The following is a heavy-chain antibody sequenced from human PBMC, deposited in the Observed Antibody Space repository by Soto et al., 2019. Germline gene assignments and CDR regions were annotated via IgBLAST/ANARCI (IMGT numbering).Heavy chain of an antibody. V-gene: IGHV3-30-3*01. CDR3: ARSPVEYSSSSSYYYGMDV. Sequence: PGGSLRLSCAASGFTFSSYAMHWVRQAPGKGLEWVAVISYDGSNKYYADSVKGRFTISRDNSKNTLYLQMNSLRAEDTAVYYCARSPVEYSSSSSYYYGMDVWGQGTTVTVSS. D-gene: IGHD6-6*01. J-gene: IGHJ6*02. CDR1: GFTFSSYA. CDR2: ISYDGSNK.